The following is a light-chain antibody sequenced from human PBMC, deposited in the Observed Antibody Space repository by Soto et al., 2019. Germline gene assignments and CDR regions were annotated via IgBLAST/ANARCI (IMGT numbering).Light chain of an antibody. Sequence: QSVLTQPPSVSGAPGQRVTISCTGSSSNIGAGYDVHWYQQLPGTAPKLLIYGNSNRPSGVPDRFSGSKSGTSASLAITGLQAEAEADYYCHAYDSSLSGWVFGGGTQLTVL. CDR3: HAYDSSLSGWV. CDR2: GNS. V-gene: IGLV1-40*01. CDR1: SSNIGAGYD. J-gene: IGLJ3*02.